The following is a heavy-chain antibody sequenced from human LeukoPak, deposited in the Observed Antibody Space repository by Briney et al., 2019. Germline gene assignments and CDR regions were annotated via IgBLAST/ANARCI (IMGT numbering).Heavy chain of an antibody. D-gene: IGHD3-22*01. CDR2: IKQDGSEK. CDR1: GFTFSSYW. V-gene: IGHV3-7*01. CDR3: ARDQGGYYLTPSAFDI. J-gene: IGHJ3*02. Sequence: GGSLRLSCAASGFTFSSYWMSWVRQAPGKGLEWVANIKQDGSEKYYVDSVKGRFTISRDNAKNSLYLQMNSLRAEDTAVYYCARDQGGYYLTPSAFDIWGQGTMVTASS.